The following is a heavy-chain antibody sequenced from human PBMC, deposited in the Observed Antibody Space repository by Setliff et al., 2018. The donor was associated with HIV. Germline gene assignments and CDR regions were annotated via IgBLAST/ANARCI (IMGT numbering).Heavy chain of an antibody. Sequence: SETLSLTCAVYGGSFSGFYWTFIRQSPGKGLEWIGEVTHSGTTTYDPSLKRRITISVDTSKNQFSLKLTSVTAADMGVYYCARGRKKTLAVSGTRYFGFWGQGTLVTVSS. V-gene: IGHV4-34*01. J-gene: IGHJ4*02. CDR3: ARGRKKTLAVSGTRYFGF. CDR1: GGSFSGFY. D-gene: IGHD6-19*01. CDR2: VTHSGTT.